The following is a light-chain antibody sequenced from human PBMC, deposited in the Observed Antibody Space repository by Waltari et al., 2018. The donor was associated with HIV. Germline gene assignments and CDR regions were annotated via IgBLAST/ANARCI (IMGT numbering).Light chain of an antibody. Sequence: SYELTQPPSVSVSTGQTARISCSGDGLPKQSAYLYQQKTGQAPVLVMYKDTERPSGIPERFSGSSSGTTVTLTISGVQPDDEADYYCQSADSSGTYVVFGGGTKVAVL. CDR2: KDT. V-gene: IGLV3-25*03. J-gene: IGLJ2*01. CDR3: QSADSSGTYVV. CDR1: GLPKQS.